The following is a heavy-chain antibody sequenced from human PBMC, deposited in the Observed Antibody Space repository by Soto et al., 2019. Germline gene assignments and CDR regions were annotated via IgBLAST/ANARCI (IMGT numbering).Heavy chain of an antibody. CDR3: VKGRGTVNTIKGFDH. D-gene: IGHD5-18*01. J-gene: IGHJ4*02. Sequence: EVQLLESGGDLVRPGGSLRLSCAASGFTFSTYAMNWVRHIPGKGLEWVSGITGNGGTYYVDSVKGRFTISRDISKNTMYMQMNSLRVEDTALYYSVKGRGTVNTIKGFDHCGPGTKVTVSS. CDR1: GFTFSTYA. V-gene: IGHV3-23*01. CDR2: ITGNGGT.